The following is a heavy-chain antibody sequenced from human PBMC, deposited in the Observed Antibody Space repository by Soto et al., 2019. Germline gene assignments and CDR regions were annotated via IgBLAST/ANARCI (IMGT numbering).Heavy chain of an antibody. J-gene: IGHJ4*02. CDR2: ISGSGGST. V-gene: IGHV3-23*01. Sequence: GSLRLSCAASGFTFSSYAMSWVRQAPGKGLEWVSAISGSGGSTYYADSVKGRFTISRDNSKNTLYLQMNSLRAEDTAVYYCARTKAVAAKTQYYFDYWGQGTLVTVSS. CDR1: GFTFSSYA. CDR3: ARTKAVAAKTQYYFDY. D-gene: IGHD6-19*01.